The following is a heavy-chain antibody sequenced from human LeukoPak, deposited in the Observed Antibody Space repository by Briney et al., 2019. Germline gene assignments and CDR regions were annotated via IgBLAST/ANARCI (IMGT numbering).Heavy chain of an antibody. D-gene: IGHD1-26*01. CDR3: ARGTVGGLFSGGSYSFDY. Sequence: SETLSLTCAVYGGSFSGYYWSWIRQPPGKGLEWIGEINHSGSTNYNPSLKSRVTISVDTSKNQFSLKLSSVTAADTAVYYCARGTVGGLFSGGSYSFDYWGQGTLVTVSS. CDR1: GGSFSGYY. V-gene: IGHV4-34*01. J-gene: IGHJ4*02. CDR2: INHSGST.